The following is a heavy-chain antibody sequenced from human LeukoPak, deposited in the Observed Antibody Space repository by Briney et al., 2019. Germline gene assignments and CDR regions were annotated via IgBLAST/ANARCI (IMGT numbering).Heavy chain of an antibody. D-gene: IGHD4/OR15-4a*01. CDR1: GGSISSSSYY. CDR3: ARERPLTTGSYFDL. J-gene: IGHJ4*02. Sequence: SETLSLTCTVSGGSISSSSYYWGWIRQPPGKGLEWIGSIYYSGSTYYNPSLKSRVTISVDTSKNQFSLKLSSVTAADTAVYFCARERPLTTGSYFDLWGQGILVTVSS. CDR2: IYYSGST. V-gene: IGHV4-39*07.